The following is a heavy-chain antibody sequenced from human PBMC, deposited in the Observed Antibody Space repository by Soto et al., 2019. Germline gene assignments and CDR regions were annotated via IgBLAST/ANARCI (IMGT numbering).Heavy chain of an antibody. Sequence: WGSLRISCAASVFTFTMYSMNWVRQAPGKGLEWVSSISSTTNYIYYGASMKGRFTISRDNAKNSLYLEMNSLRAEDTAVYYCARESEDLTSNFDYWGQGTMVTVSS. CDR3: ARESEDLTSNFDY. CDR1: VFTFTMYS. J-gene: IGHJ4*02. V-gene: IGHV3-21*06. CDR2: ISSTTNYI.